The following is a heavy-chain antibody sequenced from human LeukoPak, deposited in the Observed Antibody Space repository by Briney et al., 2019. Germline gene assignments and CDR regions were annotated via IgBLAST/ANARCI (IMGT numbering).Heavy chain of an antibody. Sequence: PGGSLTLSCAASGFTFSSNTMNWVRQAPGKGLEWVSSISSSSSYMNYADSVRGRFTISRDNAKNSLYLQMNSLRAEDTAVYYCASEDYYDSSAYYYRNFQHWGQGTLVTVSS. CDR2: ISSSSSYM. V-gene: IGHV3-21*01. CDR3: ASEDYYDSSAYYYRNFQH. D-gene: IGHD3-22*01. J-gene: IGHJ1*01. CDR1: GFTFSSNT.